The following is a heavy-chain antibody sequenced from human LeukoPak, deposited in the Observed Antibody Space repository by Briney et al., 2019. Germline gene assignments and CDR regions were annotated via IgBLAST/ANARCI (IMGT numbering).Heavy chain of an antibody. CDR2: INPSGGST. J-gene: IGHJ5*02. CDR1: GYTFTSYY. D-gene: IGHD6-19*01. V-gene: IGHV1-46*01. CDR3: ARDREQWLAYWFDP. Sequence: ASVKVSCKASGYTFTSYYMHWVRQAPGQGLEWMGIINPSGGSTSYAQKFQGRVTMTRDTPTSTVYMELRSLTSDDTAVYYCARDREQWLAYWFDPWGQGTLVTVSS.